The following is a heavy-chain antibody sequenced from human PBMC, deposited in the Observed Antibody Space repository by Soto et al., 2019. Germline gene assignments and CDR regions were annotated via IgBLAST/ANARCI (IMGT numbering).Heavy chain of an antibody. V-gene: IGHV1-46*01. CDR3: ARGGHVVVVTAALDY. CDR2: VNPSGGHT. J-gene: IGHJ4*02. CDR1: GATFPDSY. D-gene: IGHD2-21*02. Sequence: QVQLMQSGAEVKKPGASVKVSCKASGATFPDSYIHWVRQAPGQGLEWMGTVNPSGGHTTYAQHFLGRVTMTRDTSTSTLYMELTSLTSDDTAIYYCARGGHVVVVTAALDYWGQGTLVTVSS.